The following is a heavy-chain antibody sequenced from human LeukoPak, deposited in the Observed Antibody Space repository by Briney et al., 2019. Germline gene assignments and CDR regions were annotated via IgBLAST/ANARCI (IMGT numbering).Heavy chain of an antibody. V-gene: IGHV3-33*01. CDR3: ARDADNSGHYSHLDY. CDR1: GFTFSIYR. CDR2: MWSDGCNK. Sequence: GWSLSLSCPACGFTFSIYRMHWLRQAAAKGLAWVAVMWSDGCNKYYADSVKGRFTVSRYNSKNTVFLQMNSLRAEDTAVYYCARDADNSGHYSHLDYWGQGSLVTVS. D-gene: IGHD3-22*01. J-gene: IGHJ4*02.